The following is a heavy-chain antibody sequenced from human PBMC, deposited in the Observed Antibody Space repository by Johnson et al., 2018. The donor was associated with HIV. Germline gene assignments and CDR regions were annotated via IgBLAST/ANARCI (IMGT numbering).Heavy chain of an antibody. J-gene: IGHJ3*02. CDR2: IYSGGST. Sequence: VQLVESGGGVVQPGRSLRLSCAASGFTVSSNYMSWVRQAPGKGLEWVSVIYSGGSTYYADSVKGRFTSSRDNAKNSLLLQMKSLRAEDTALYYCAKALTGTTQGAFESWGQGTMVTVSS. CDR1: GFTVSSNY. D-gene: IGHD1-7*01. CDR3: AKALTGTTQGAFES. V-gene: IGHV3-66*01.